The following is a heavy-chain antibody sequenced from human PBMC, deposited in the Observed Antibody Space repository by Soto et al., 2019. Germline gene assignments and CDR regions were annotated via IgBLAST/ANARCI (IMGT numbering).Heavy chain of an antibody. CDR1: GDSISSGDYY. CDR2: IFYSGNT. D-gene: IGHD5-18*01. CDR3: AKDSGYNYGYFRWFDP. Sequence: SETLSLTCTVSGDSISSGDYYWNWIRQPPGKGLEWIGYIFYSGNTNYNPALKSRFTISVDTSKSQFSLKLSSVTAADTAVYYCAKDSGYNYGYFRWFDPWGQGTLVTVSS. V-gene: IGHV4-61*08. J-gene: IGHJ5*02.